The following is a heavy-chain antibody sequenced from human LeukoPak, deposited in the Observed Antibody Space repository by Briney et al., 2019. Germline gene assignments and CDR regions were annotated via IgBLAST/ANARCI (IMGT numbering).Heavy chain of an antibody. D-gene: IGHD3-22*01. CDR2: ISYDGSNK. CDR3: ATGGGVVVTYFDY. CDR1: GFTFSSYA. Sequence: PGGSLRLSCAASGFTFSSYAMHWVRQAPGKGLEWVAVISYDGSNKYYADSVKGRFTISRDNSKNTLYLQMNSLRAEDTAVYYCATGGGVVVTYFDYWGQGTLVTVSS. J-gene: IGHJ4*02. V-gene: IGHV3-30-3*01.